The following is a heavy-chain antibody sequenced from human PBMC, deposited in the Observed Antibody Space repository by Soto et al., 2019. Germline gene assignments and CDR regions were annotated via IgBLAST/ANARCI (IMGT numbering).Heavy chain of an antibody. Sequence: ASVKVSCKASGYIFTSYAIHWVRQAPGQRLEWMGWIDAGNDNTKVSQQFQGRVTITRDTSASTVYMELGSLRSEDTAIYYCARETMVRGVIIKSRWFDPWGRG. D-gene: IGHD3-10*01. CDR1: GYIFTSYA. CDR3: ARETMVRGVIIKSRWFDP. CDR2: IDAGNDNT. J-gene: IGHJ5*02. V-gene: IGHV1-3*01.